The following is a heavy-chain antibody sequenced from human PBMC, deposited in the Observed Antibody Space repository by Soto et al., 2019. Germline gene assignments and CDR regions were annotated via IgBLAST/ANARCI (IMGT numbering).Heavy chain of an antibody. CDR2: ISAYNGNT. CDR3: ARGTVTTGYYHYYMDV. CDR1: GYTFTSHG. V-gene: IGHV1-18*04. D-gene: IGHD4-17*01. J-gene: IGHJ6*03. Sequence: QVQLVQSGAEVKKPGASVKVSCKPSGYTFTSHGISWGRQAPGQGLEWMGWISAYNGNTNYAQKFQGRFTMTTDTSTSTAYMELRSLRSDDTAVYYCARGTVTTGYYHYYMDVWGKGTTVTVSS.